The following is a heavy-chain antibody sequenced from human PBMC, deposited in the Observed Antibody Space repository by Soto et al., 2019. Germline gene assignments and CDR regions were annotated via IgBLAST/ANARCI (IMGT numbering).Heavy chain of an antibody. CDR3: AKGDRTGSLWYSYYYSVMDV. CDR1: GFTFSSYA. Sequence: EVQLLESGGGLAQPGGSLRLSCAASGFTFSSYAMSWVRQAPGKGLEWVSAISGSTDSTFYADSVKGRFTISRDNSKNTLYLQVDSLSAEDTAVYYCAKGDRTGSLWYSYYYSVMDVWGQGTTVTVSS. V-gene: IGHV3-23*01. CDR2: ISGSTDST. D-gene: IGHD3-10*01. J-gene: IGHJ6*02.